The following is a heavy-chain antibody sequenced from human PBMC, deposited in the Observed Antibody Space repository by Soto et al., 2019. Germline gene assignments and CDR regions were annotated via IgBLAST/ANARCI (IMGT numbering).Heavy chain of an antibody. CDR1: GYTFTSYG. Sequence: ASVKVSCKASGYTFTSYGISWVRQAPGQGLEWMGWISAYNGNTNYAQKLQGRVTMTTDTSTSTAYMELRSLRSDDTAVYYCARDFPFPYSSGWSLSVDAFDIWGQGTMVTVSS. D-gene: IGHD6-19*01. CDR3: ARDFPFPYSSGWSLSVDAFDI. J-gene: IGHJ3*02. CDR2: ISAYNGNT. V-gene: IGHV1-18*01.